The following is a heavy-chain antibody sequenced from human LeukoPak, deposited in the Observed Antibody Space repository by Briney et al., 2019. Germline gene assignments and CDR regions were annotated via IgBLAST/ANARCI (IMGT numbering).Heavy chain of an antibody. D-gene: IGHD3-3*01. CDR2: ISSNGGST. J-gene: IGHJ4*02. V-gene: IGHV3-64*01. CDR1: GFTFSSYA. Sequence: GGSLRLSCAASGFTFSSYAMHWVRQAPGKGLEYVSAISSNGGSTYYANSVKGRFTISRDNSKNTLYLQMGSLRAEDMAVYYCARDWSGRSFLFDYWGQGTLVTVSS. CDR3: ARDWSGRSFLFDY.